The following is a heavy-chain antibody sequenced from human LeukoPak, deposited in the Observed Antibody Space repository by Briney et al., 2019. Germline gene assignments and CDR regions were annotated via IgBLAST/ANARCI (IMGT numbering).Heavy chain of an antibody. CDR3: ARSIPKYYYGSGTPRGWLDP. CDR1: GGSISNYY. V-gene: IGHV4-59*12. J-gene: IGHJ5*02. Sequence: AETLSLTCTVSGGSISNYYWSWIRQPPGKGLEWIGYIYYSGSTNYNPSLKSRVTISVDTSKNQFSLKLSSVTAADTAVYYCARSIPKYYYGSGTPRGWLDPWGQGTLVTVSS. D-gene: IGHD3-10*01. CDR2: IYYSGST.